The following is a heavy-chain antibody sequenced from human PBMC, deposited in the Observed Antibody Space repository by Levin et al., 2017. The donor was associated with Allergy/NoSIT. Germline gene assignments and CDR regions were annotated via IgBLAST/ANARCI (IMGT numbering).Heavy chain of an antibody. CDR2: INSDGSSI. J-gene: IGHJ3*02. V-gene: IGHV3-74*01. CDR3: AGESTSAFDI. D-gene: IGHD2-2*01. CDR1: GFTFSSYW. Sequence: GGSLRLSCAASGFTFSSYWMHWVRQAPGKGLVWVSRINSDGSSISYADSVKGRFTISRDNAKNTLYLQMNSLRAEDMAVYYCAGESTSAFDIWGQGTMVTVSS.